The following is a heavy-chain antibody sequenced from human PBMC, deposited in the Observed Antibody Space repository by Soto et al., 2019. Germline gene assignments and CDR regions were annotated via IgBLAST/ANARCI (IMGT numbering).Heavy chain of an antibody. CDR1: GYTFTSYY. Sequence: ASVKVSCKASGYTFTSYYMHWVRQAPGQGLEWMGIINPSGGSTSYAQKFQGRVTMTRDTSTSTVYMELSSLRSEDTAVYYCARDRLLEWLRYYYYGMDVWGQGTTVTVSS. CDR2: INPSGGST. CDR3: ARDRLLEWLRYYYYGMDV. D-gene: IGHD3-3*01. J-gene: IGHJ6*02. V-gene: IGHV1-46*01.